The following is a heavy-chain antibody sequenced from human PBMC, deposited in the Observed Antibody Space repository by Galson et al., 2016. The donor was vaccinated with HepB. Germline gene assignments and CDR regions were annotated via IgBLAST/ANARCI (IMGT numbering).Heavy chain of an antibody. CDR3: ARGGGSGSYYGY. D-gene: IGHD3-10*01. V-gene: IGHV1-69*13. CDR1: GGTFSNYA. Sequence: SVKVSCKASGGTASGGTFSNYAINWVRQAPGQGLEWVGGIIPILDTANYAQKFQGRVSITADESTSTAYMELSSLRSDDTAVCYCARGGGSGSYYGYWGQGTLVTVSS. J-gene: IGHJ4*02. CDR2: IIPILDTA.